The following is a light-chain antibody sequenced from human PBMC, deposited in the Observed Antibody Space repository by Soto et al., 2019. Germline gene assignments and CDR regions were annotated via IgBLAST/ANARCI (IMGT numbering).Light chain of an antibody. J-gene: IGKJ5*01. V-gene: IGKV1-39*01. CDR1: QSISSY. CDR2: AAS. Sequence: DIQMTQSPSSLSASVGDRVTITCLASQSISSYLNWYQQKPGKAPKLLIYAASSLQSGVPSRFSGSGSGTDFTLTISSLQPEDCAIYFCQQANSFPITFGQGTRLEIK. CDR3: QQANSFPIT.